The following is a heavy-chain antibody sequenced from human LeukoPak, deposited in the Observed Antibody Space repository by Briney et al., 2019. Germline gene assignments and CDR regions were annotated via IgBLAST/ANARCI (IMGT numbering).Heavy chain of an antibody. V-gene: IGHV3-9*01. CDR1: GFTFDDYA. CDR2: ISWHSDSI. Sequence: GGSLRLSCAASGFTFDDYAMHWVRQVPGKGLEWVSGISWHSDSIGYADSVKGRVTISRDNAKNSLYLQMNSLRAEDTALYYCAKADITMVRGPIVSWGQGTLVTVSS. D-gene: IGHD3-10*01. CDR3: AKADITMVRGPIVS. J-gene: IGHJ4*02.